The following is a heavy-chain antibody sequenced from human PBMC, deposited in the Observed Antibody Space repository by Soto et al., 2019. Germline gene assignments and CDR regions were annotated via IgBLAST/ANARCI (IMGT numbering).Heavy chain of an antibody. J-gene: IGHJ4*02. D-gene: IGHD6-19*01. CDR1: GGSISSYY. CDR3: ARLRGRGAVAGTGFDY. Sequence: SETLSLTCTVSGGSISSYYWSWIRQPPGKGLEWIGYIYYSGSTNYNPSLKSRVTISVDTSKNQFSLKLSSVTAADTAVYYCARLRGRGAVAGTGFDYWGQGTLVTVS. CDR2: IYYSGST. V-gene: IGHV4-59*01.